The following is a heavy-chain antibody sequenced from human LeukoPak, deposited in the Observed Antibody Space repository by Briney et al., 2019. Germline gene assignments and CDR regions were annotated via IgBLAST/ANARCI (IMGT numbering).Heavy chain of an antibody. V-gene: IGHV3-48*01. CDR3: AKDRITMVRGVLGDY. CDR1: GFTFSSHS. CDR2: IRSSNGRT. Sequence: PGGSLRLSCVASGFTFSSHSLNWVRQAPGRGLEWVSHIRSSNGRTYYADAVKGRFTISRDDAKNSLYLQMNSLRAEDTAVYYCAKDRITMVRGVLGDYWGQGTLVTVSS. D-gene: IGHD3-10*01. J-gene: IGHJ4*02.